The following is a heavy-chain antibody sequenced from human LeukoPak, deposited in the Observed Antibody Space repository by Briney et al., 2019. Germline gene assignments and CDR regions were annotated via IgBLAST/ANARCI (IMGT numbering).Heavy chain of an antibody. J-gene: IGHJ5*02. D-gene: IGHD3-9*01. CDR3: ARNGEYYDILTGYYNRWFDP. V-gene: IGHV4-61*01. CDR1: GGSISSSSYY. CDR2: IYYSGST. Sequence: PSETLSLTCTVSGGSISSSSYYWSWIRQPPGKGLEWIGYIYYSGSTNYNPSLKSRVTISVDTSKNQFSLKLSSVTAADTAVYYCARNGEYYDILTGYYNRWFDPWGRGTLVTVSS.